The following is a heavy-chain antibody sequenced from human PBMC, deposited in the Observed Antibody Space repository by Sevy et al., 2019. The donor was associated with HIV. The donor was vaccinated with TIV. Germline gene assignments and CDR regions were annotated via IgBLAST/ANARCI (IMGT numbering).Heavy chain of an antibody. J-gene: IGHJ4*02. CDR2: ISSSGRYI. CDR1: GFTFRAYV. Sequence: GGSLRLSCAASGFTFRAYVMNWVRQGPGKGLEWVSSISSSGRYIYYADSVQGRFTISRDNAEDSLYLQMNNLRAEDTAVYYCAGDALSGTSAYWGQGTLVTVSS. V-gene: IGHV3-21*01. CDR3: AGDALSGTSAY. D-gene: IGHD1-7*01.